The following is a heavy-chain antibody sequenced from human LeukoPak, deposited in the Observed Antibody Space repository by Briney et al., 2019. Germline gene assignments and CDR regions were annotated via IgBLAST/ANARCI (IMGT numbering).Heavy chain of an antibody. V-gene: IGHV4-34*01. CDR2: INHSGST. CDR3: ARVGPLVMRPLHRYFDL. J-gene: IGHJ2*01. D-gene: IGHD2-21*01. Sequence: SETLSLTCAVYGGSFSGYYWSWIRQPPGKGLEWIGEINHSGSTNYNPSLKSRVTISVDTSKNQFSLKLSPVTAADTAVYYCARVGPLVMRPLHRYFDLWGRGTLVTVSS. CDR1: GGSFSGYY.